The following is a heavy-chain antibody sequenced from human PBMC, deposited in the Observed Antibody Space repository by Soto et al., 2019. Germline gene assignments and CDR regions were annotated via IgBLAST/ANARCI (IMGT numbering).Heavy chain of an antibody. Sequence: EVQLVESGGGLVQPGGALRLSCAASGFTFSSYWMSWVRQAPGKGLEWVANIKQDGSEKYYVDSVKGRFTISRDNAKNSLYLQMNSLRAEDTAVYYCARVLGGYRAYRPWGSWGQGTPVTVSS. V-gene: IGHV3-7*01. J-gene: IGHJ5*02. CDR3: ARVLGGYRAYRPWGS. D-gene: IGHD5-12*01. CDR2: IKQDGSEK. CDR1: GFTFSSYW.